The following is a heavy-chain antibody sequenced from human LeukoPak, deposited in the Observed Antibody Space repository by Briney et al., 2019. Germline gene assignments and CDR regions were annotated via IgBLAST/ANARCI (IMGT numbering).Heavy chain of an antibody. Sequence: ASVKVSFTASGYTFTSYAMHWVRQAPGQRLEWMGWINAGNGNTKYSQKFQGRVTITRDTSASTAYMELSSLRSEDTAVYYCTRGGGRFYYFDYWGQGTLVTVSS. CDR3: TRGGGRFYYFDY. J-gene: IGHJ4*02. CDR2: INAGNGNT. CDR1: GYTFTSYA. V-gene: IGHV1-3*01. D-gene: IGHD3-3*01.